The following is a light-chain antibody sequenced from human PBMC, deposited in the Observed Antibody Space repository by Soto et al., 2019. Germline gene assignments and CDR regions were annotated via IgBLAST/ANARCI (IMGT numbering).Light chain of an antibody. CDR1: QGTRNN. Sequence: AIQMTQSPVSLSVSLGERVTISCRASQGTRNNLGWYQQKPGKAPKLLIYAASSLPSGVPARFSGSGSGTDFTLTISSLQSEDFATYYCQQYYDWPQTFGQGTKVDI. CDR3: QQYYDWPQT. J-gene: IGKJ1*01. CDR2: AAS. V-gene: IGKV1-6*01.